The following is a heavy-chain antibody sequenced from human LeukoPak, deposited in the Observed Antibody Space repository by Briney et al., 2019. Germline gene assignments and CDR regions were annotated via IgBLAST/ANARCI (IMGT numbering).Heavy chain of an antibody. D-gene: IGHD2-15*01. V-gene: IGHV3-30*18. CDR3: AKSRVVAATDY. Sequence: PGGSLRLSCAASGFTVSDHYMDWVRQAPGKGLEWVAVISYDGSNKYYADSVKGRFTISRDNSKNTLYLQMNSLRAEDTAVYYCAKSRVVAATDYWGQGTLVTVSS. J-gene: IGHJ4*02. CDR2: ISYDGSNK. CDR1: GFTVSDHY.